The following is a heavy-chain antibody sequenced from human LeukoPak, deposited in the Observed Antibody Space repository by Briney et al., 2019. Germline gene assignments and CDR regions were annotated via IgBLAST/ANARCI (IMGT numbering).Heavy chain of an antibody. J-gene: IGHJ4*02. CDR3: ARGLAGSGSYSTPDY. CDR1: GYTFTSYY. Sequence: ASVKVSCKASGYTFTSYYMHWVRQAPGQGLEWMGIINPSGGSTSYAQKLQGRVTMTRDTSTSTVYMELSSLTSEDTAVYYCARGLAGSGSYSTPDYWGQGTLVTVSS. V-gene: IGHV1-46*04. CDR2: INPSGGST. D-gene: IGHD3-10*01.